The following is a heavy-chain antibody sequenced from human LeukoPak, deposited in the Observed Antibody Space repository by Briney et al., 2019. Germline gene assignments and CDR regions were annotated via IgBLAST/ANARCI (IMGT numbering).Heavy chain of an antibody. CDR2: ISGSGGST. Sequence: GGSLRLSCAVSGFTFSSYAMGWVRQAPGKGLEWVSAISGSGGSTYYADSVKGRFTISRDNSKNTLYLQMNSLRAEDTAVYYCAKSLYDSSGYSARGYWGQGTLVTVSS. CDR3: AKSLYDSSGYSARGY. J-gene: IGHJ4*02. V-gene: IGHV3-23*01. CDR1: GFTFSSYA. D-gene: IGHD3-22*01.